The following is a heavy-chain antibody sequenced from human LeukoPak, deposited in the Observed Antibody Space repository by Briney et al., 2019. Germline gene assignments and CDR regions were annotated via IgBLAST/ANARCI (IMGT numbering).Heavy chain of an antibody. V-gene: IGHV1-69*01. CDR3: AREAIHYYYGMDV. J-gene: IGHJ6*02. Sequence: SVKVSCKASGGTFSSYAISWVRQAPGQGLGWMGGMIPIFGTANYSQKFQGRVTITADESTSTAYMELSSLRSEDTAVYYCAREAIHYYYGMDVWGQGTTVTVSS. D-gene: IGHD3-9*01. CDR2: MIPIFGTA. CDR1: GGTFSSYA.